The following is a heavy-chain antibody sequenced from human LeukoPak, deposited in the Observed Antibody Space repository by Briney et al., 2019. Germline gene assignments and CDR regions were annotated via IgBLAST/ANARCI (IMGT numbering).Heavy chain of an antibody. D-gene: IGHD6-6*01. CDR2: MNPNSGNT. V-gene: IGHV1-8*03. Sequence: ASVKVSCKASGYTFTSYDINWVRQATGQGLEWMGWMNPNSGNTGYAQKFQGRVTITRNTSISTAYMELSSLRSEDTAVYYCARGRWEYSRSRGDYYYMDVWGKGTTVTVSS. J-gene: IGHJ6*03. CDR1: GYTFTSYD. CDR3: ARGRWEYSRSRGDYYYMDV.